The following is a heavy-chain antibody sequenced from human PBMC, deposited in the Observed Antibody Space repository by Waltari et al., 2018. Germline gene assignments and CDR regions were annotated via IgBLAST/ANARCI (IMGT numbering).Heavy chain of an antibody. CDR1: GFTVSNNY. Sequence: EVQLVESGGGLIQPGGSLRLSCEVSGFTVSNNYIGWVRQAPGKGLEWFSVSYIGVDTYDADAGRGRFTISRDNSKNTLYLQMNSLRVEDTALYYCATWTGGSLGAFDNWGQGTMVTVSS. V-gene: IGHV3-53*01. CDR3: ATWTGGSLGAFDN. J-gene: IGHJ3*02. D-gene: IGHD7-27*01. CDR2: SYIGVDT.